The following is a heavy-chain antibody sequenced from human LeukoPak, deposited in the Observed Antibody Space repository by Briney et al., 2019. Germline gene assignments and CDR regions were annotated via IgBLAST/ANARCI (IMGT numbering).Heavy chain of an antibody. CDR2: INHSGST. CDR1: GGSFSGYY. D-gene: IGHD3-10*01. V-gene: IGHV4-34*01. Sequence: SGTLSLTCAVYGGSFSGYYWSWIRQPPGKGLEWIGEINHSGSTNYNPSLKSRVTISVDTSKNQFSLKLSSVTAADTAVYYCARARPGGSGSYYRNWGQGTLVAVSS. J-gene: IGHJ4*02. CDR3: ARARPGGSGSYYRN.